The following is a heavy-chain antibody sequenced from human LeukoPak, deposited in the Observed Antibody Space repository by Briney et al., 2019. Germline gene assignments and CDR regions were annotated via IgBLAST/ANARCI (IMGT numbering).Heavy chain of an antibody. V-gene: IGHV1-69*06. CDR2: IIPIFGTA. Sequence: GGSVKVSCKASGGTFSSYAISWVRQAPGQGLEWMGGIIPIFGTANYAQKFQGRVTITADKSTSTAYMELSSLRSEDTAVYYCARDVVVPAALDYWGQGTLVTVSS. CDR3: ARDVVVPAALDY. J-gene: IGHJ4*02. D-gene: IGHD2-2*01. CDR1: GGTFSSYA.